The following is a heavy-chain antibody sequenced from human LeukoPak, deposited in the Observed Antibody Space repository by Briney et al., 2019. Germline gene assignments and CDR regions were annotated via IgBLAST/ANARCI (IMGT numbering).Heavy chain of an antibody. CDR3: ARHQRYYDFWSGYSNRYGMDV. Sequence: GESLKISCKGSGYRFTSYWIGWVRQMPGKGLEWMGIIYPGDSDTRYSPSFQGQVPISADKSISTAYLQWSSLKASDTAMYYCARHQRYYDFWSGYSNRYGMDVWGQGTTVTVSS. CDR1: GYRFTSYW. CDR2: IYPGDSDT. J-gene: IGHJ6*02. D-gene: IGHD3-3*01. V-gene: IGHV5-51*01.